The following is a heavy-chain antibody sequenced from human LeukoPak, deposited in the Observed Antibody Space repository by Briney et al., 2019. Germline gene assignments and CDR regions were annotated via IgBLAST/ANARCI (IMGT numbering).Heavy chain of an antibody. CDR2: FDPEDGET. CDR1: GYTLTELS. CDR3: ATFFGNLRGFDY. V-gene: IGHV1-24*01. D-gene: IGHD1-14*01. Sequence: ASVKVSCKVSGYTLTELSMHWVRQAPGKGLEWMGGFDPEDGETIYAQKFQGRVTMTEDTSTDTAYIELSSLRSEDTAVYYCATFFGNLRGFDYWGQGTLVTVSS. J-gene: IGHJ4*02.